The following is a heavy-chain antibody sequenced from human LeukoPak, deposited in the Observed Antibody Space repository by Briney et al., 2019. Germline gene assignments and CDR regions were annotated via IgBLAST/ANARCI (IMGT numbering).Heavy chain of an antibody. J-gene: IGHJ6*02. D-gene: IGHD2-2*01. V-gene: IGHV4-59*01. Sequence: SETLSLTCTVSGGSISSYYWSWIRQPPGKGLEWIGYIYYSGSTNYNPSLKSRVTISVDTSKNQFSLKLSSVTAADTAVYYCAREKVVPAAAYYYYGMDVWGQGTTVTVSS. CDR3: AREKVVPAAAYYYYGMDV. CDR1: GGSISSYY. CDR2: IYYSGST.